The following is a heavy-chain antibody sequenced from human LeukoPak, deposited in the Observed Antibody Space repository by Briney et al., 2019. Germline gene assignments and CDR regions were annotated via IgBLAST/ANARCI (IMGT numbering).Heavy chain of an antibody. V-gene: IGHV3-74*01. Sequence: GGSLRLSCVASGFTFSSLWMHWVRQAPGKGLVWVSRINNDEITTTYADSVKGRFTISRDNAKNSLYLQMNSLRVEDTAVYYCTRGVATYDFWNGYVWGQGTLVTVSS. CDR2: INNDEITT. CDR1: GFTFSSLW. D-gene: IGHD3-3*01. J-gene: IGHJ4*02. CDR3: TRGVATYDFWNGYV.